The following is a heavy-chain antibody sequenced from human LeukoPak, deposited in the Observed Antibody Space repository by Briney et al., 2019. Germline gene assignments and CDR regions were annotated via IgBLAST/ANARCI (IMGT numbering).Heavy chain of an antibody. CDR1: GESINNNY. V-gene: IGHV4-4*07. CDR2: IFSSGST. CDR3: ARVGYGGYGALDY. J-gene: IGHJ4*02. D-gene: IGHD4-23*01. Sequence: PSETLSLTCTISGESINNNYWSWIRQPAGKGLEWIGRIFSSGSTLYNASLKSRVTMSVDTSKSQFSQKLNSVTAADSAVYYCARVGYGGYGALDYWGQGTLVTVSS.